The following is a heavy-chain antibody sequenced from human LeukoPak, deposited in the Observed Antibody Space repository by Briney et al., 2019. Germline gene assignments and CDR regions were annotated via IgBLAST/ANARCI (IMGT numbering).Heavy chain of an antibody. CDR2: ISYDGSAK. CDR1: GFTFSNYG. CDR3: AKVATYYDVLTGYRLDY. J-gene: IGHJ4*02. Sequence: GGSLRLSCAASGFTFSNYGMHWVRQAPGKGLEWVAVISYDGSAKYYADSVKGRFTVSRDNSKNTLYLQMNSLRAEDTAVYYCAKVATYYDVLTGYRLDYWGQGTLVTVSS. V-gene: IGHV3-30*18. D-gene: IGHD3-9*01.